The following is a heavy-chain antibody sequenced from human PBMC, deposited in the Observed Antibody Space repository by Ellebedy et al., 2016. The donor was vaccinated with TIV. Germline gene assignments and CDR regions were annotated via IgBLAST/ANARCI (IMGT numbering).Heavy chain of an antibody. Sequence: MPSETLSLSCAVYGVSFSGSYWSWIRRPPGKGLEWIGEFNPSVGTNSNPSLKSRVTISLDTSKNQFSLKLTSVSAADKADYFCARGLGGGEYFDFWGQGTPVTVSS. V-gene: IGHV4-34*01. CDR3: ARGLGGGEYFDF. CDR1: GVSFSGSY. J-gene: IGHJ4*02. D-gene: IGHD2/OR15-2a*01. CDR2: FNPSVGT.